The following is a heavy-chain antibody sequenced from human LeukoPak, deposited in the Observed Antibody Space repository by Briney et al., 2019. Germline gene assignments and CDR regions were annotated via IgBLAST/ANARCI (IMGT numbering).Heavy chain of an antibody. J-gene: IGHJ5*02. CDR2: ISSSGSTI. CDR3: ARDTAVATENWFDP. D-gene: IGHD6-19*01. CDR1: GFTFSDYY. V-gene: IGHV3-11*04. Sequence: GGSLRLSCAASGFTFSDYYMSWIRQAPGKGLEWVSYISSSGSTIYYADSVKGRFTISRDNAKNSLYLQMNSLRAEDTAVYYCARDTAVATENWFDPWGQGTLVTVSS.